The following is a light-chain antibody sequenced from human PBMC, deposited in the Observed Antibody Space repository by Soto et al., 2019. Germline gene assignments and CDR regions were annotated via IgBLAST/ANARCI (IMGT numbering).Light chain of an antibody. J-gene: IGKJ1*01. CDR3: HQYNDWPLT. Sequence: EIVMTQSPATLSVSPGERATLSCRASQALRSNLAWYQQKPGQAPRLLIFGASTRATGIPARFSGSGSGTAFTLTISSLQSEDFPLHYCHQYNDWPLTFGQGTKVPIK. CDR2: GAS. CDR1: QALRSN. V-gene: IGKV3-15*01.